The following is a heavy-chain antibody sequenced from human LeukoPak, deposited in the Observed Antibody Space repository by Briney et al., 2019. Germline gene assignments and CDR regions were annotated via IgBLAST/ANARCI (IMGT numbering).Heavy chain of an antibody. CDR1: GFTFSSYA. V-gene: IGHV3-23*01. Sequence: PGGSLRLSCAASGFTFSSYAMSWGRQAPGKGLEWVSAISGSAYSTYYADSVKGRFTISRDNSKNTLYLQMNSLRAEDTAVYYCAKETVAAPPIDYWGQGTLVTVSS. D-gene: IGHD6-19*01. CDR2: ISGSAYST. CDR3: AKETVAAPPIDY. J-gene: IGHJ4*02.